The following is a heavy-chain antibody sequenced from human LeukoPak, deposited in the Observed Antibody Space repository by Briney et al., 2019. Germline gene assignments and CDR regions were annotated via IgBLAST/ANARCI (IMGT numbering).Heavy chain of an antibody. V-gene: IGHV1-2*02. CDR3: ARDTAMDPNFDY. D-gene: IGHD5-18*01. J-gene: IGHJ4*02. CDR2: INPNSGGT. Sequence: ASVKVPCKASGYTFTGYYMHWVRQAPGQGLEWMGWINPNSGGTNYAQKFQGRVTMTRDTSISTAYMELSRLRSDDTAVYYCARDTAMDPNFDYWGQGTLVTVSS. CDR1: GYTFTGYY.